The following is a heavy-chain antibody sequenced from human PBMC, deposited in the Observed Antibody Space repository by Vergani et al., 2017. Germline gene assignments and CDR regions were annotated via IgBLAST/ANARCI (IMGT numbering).Heavy chain of an antibody. CDR2: TIPIFGPA. J-gene: IGHJ5*02. CDR1: GFTFSSYA. Sequence: QVQLVESGGGVVQPGRSLRLSCAASGFTFSSYAISWVRQAPGQGLEWMGGTIPIFGPANYAQKFQGRVTITADESTSTAYMELSSLRSEDTAVYYCARDPPRGWFGELLSWSQGALVTVSS. D-gene: IGHD3-10*01. CDR3: ARDPPRGWFGELLS. V-gene: IGHV1-69*01.